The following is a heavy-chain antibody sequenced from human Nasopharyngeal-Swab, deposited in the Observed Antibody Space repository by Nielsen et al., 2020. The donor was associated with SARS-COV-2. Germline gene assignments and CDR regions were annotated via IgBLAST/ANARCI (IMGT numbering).Heavy chain of an antibody. V-gene: IGHV1-69*04. CDR1: VGTFSSYA. D-gene: IGHD2-15*01. CDR3: AREYCSGGSCYGNYGMDV. J-gene: IGHJ6*02. Sequence: SVKVSCKASVGTFSSYAISWVRQAPGQGLEWMGRIIPILGIANYAQKFQGRVTITADKSTSTAYMELSSLRSEDTAVYYCAREYCSGGSCYGNYGMDVWGQGTTVTVSS. CDR2: IIPILGIA.